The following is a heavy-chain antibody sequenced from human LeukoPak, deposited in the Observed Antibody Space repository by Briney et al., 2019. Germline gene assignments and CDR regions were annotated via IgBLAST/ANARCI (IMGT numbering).Heavy chain of an antibody. J-gene: IGHJ4*02. CDR1: GGSISSHY. Sequence: PSETLSLTCTVSGGSISSHYWSWIRQPPGKGLEWIGYIYYSGSTNYNPSLKSRVTISVDTSKNQFSLKLSSVTAADTAVYYCARAEYCSGDSCYGGVYYFDYWGQGTLVTVSS. V-gene: IGHV4-59*11. CDR3: ARAEYCSGDSCYGGVYYFDY. CDR2: IYYSGST. D-gene: IGHD2-15*01.